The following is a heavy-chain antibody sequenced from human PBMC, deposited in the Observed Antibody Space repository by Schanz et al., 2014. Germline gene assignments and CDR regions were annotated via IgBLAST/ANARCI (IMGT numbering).Heavy chain of an antibody. CDR1: GFSFSSYG. CDR2: ISYDGSYK. J-gene: IGHJ4*02. D-gene: IGHD2-15*01. CDR3: AKDFQWGQHLDSPDY. V-gene: IGHV3-30*18. Sequence: QVQLVESGGGVVQPGRSLRLSCAASGFSFSSYGMHWVRQAPGKGLEWVAVISYDGSYKYYADSVKGRFTISRDNSKNTLYLQMNSLRAEDTAVYYCAKDFQWGQHLDSPDYWGQGTLXTVSS.